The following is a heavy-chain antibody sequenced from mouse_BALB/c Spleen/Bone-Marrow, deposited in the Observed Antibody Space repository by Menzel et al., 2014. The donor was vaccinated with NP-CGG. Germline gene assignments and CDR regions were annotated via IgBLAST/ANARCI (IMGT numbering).Heavy chain of an antibody. CDR2: IRNKANGYTT. D-gene: IGHD6-1*01. J-gene: IGHJ2*01. V-gene: IGHV7-3*02. Sequence: DVMLVESGGGLVQPGGSLRLSCTTSGFTFTNYFMTWVRQPPGKALEWLGFIRNKANGYTTEYNPSVKCRFTISRDNSQGIFYLQMNTLRAEDSAIYYCARDYNGYFDFWGQGTTLTVSS. CDR1: GFTFTNYF. CDR3: ARDYNGYFDF.